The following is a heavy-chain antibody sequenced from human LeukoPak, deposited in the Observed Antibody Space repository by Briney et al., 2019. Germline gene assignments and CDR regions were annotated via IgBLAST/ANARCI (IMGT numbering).Heavy chain of an antibody. Sequence: GGSQRLSCAASGFTFSSYALSWVRQAPGKGLEWVAIIWYDGSNKYYAESVKGRFTISRDNSKNTLYLQMNSLRAEDTAVYYCARESEGMDVWGQGTTVTVSS. J-gene: IGHJ6*02. CDR3: ARESEGMDV. CDR2: IWYDGSNK. CDR1: GFTFSSYA. V-gene: IGHV3-33*08.